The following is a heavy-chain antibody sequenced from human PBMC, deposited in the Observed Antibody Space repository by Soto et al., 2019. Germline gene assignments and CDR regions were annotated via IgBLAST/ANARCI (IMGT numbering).Heavy chain of an antibody. V-gene: IGHV3-23*01. CDR1: GFTFGTYA. D-gene: IGHD2-8*01. J-gene: IGHJ6*03. Sequence: EVQLLESGGGLVQPGGSLRLSCAASGFTFGTYAMSWVRQAPGKGLEWVSTITTSGGNTYYADSVQGWFTISRDNSKNTLYLQMNSLRAEDTAVYYCAGRYCTNGVCYTNYYYYIDVWGKGTTVTVSS. CDR2: ITTSGGNT. CDR3: AGRYCTNGVCYTNYYYYIDV.